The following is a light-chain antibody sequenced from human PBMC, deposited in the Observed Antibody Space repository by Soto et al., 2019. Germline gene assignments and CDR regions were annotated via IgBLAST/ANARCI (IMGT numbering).Light chain of an antibody. J-gene: IGLJ1*01. CDR2: EVS. CDR3: CSYAGSSGYV. Sequence: SVLTQPASVSGSPGQSITISCTGTRSDVGSYNLVSWYQQHPGKAPKLMIYEVSKRPSGVSNRFSGSKSGNTASLTISGLQAEDEADYYCCSYAGSSGYVFGTGTKVTVL. CDR1: RSDVGSYNL. V-gene: IGLV2-23*02.